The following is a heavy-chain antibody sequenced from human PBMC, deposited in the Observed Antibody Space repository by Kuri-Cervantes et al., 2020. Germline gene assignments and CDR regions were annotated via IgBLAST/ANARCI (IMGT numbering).Heavy chain of an antibody. J-gene: IGHJ4*02. CDR2: ISPNSGGT. CDR1: GGTFSSYA. CDR3: ARSVGPTAPLDY. D-gene: IGHD1-26*01. Sequence: ASVKVSCKASGGTFSSYAISWVRQAPGQGLEWMGWISPNSGGTNYAQKFQGRVTMTRDTSISTAYMELSRLRSDDTAVYYCARSVGPTAPLDYWGQGTLVTVSS. V-gene: IGHV1-2*02.